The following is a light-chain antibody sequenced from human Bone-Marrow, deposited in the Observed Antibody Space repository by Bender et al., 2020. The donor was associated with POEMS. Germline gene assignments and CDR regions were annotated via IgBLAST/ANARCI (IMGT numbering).Light chain of an antibody. Sequence: SYALTQPPSVSVAPGETARITCGGDNIGGKSVYWYKQEPGLAPIMVIFDDRDRPSGIPDRISGSNSGNTATLTISRVEAGDEADYYCQVWDSTSDHRVFGGGTKLTVL. CDR2: DDR. J-gene: IGLJ3*02. CDR1: NIGGKS. CDR3: QVWDSTSDHRV. V-gene: IGLV3-21*04.